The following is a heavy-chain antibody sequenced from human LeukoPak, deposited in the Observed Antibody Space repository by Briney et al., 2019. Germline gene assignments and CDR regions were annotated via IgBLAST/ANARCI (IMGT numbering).Heavy chain of an antibody. D-gene: IGHD3-16*02. CDR3: AKGNYDYVWGSYRSSNFDY. J-gene: IGHJ4*02. CDR2: ISGSGGST. V-gene: IGHV3-23*01. Sequence: GGSLRLSCAASEFTFSSYSMNWVRQAPGKGLEWVSAISGSGGSTYYADSVKGRFTISRDNSKNTLYLQMNSLRAEDTAVYYCAKGNYDYVWGSYRSSNFDYWGQGTLVTVSS. CDR1: EFTFSSYS.